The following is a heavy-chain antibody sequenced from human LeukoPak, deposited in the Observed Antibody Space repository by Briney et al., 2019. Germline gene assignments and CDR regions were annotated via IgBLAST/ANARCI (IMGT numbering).Heavy chain of an antibody. V-gene: IGHV3-30*02. CDR2: IRYDGSNK. CDR3: ARDHDYYDSSGYYSNWFDP. D-gene: IGHD3-22*01. Sequence: GGSLRLSCAASGFTFSSYGMHWVRQAPGKGLEWVAFIRYDGSNKYYADSVKGRFTISRDNAKNSLYLQMNSLRAEDTAVYYCARDHDYYDSSGYYSNWFDPWGQGTLVTVSS. CDR1: GFTFSSYG. J-gene: IGHJ5*02.